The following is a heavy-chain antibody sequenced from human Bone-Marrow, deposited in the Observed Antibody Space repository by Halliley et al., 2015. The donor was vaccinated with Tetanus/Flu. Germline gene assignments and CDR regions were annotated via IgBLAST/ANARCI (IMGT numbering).Heavy chain of an antibody. D-gene: IGHD6-19*01. Sequence: WIGNVYYSGSPNYNPSLKSRLTILLDRSKNQLSLELSSVTAADTAVYFCARDSLSPVAGIFDYWGQGTLVTVSS. CDR3: ARDSLSPVAGIFDY. CDR2: VYYSGSP. V-gene: IGHV4-59*01. J-gene: IGHJ4*02.